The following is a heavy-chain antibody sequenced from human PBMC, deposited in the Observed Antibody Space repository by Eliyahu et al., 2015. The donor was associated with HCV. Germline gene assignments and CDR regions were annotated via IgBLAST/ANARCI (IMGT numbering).Heavy chain of an antibody. CDR1: GYSFTSYW. V-gene: IGHV5-51*03. CDR2: IYPGDSDT. Sequence: EVQLVQSGAEVKKPGESLKISCKGSGYSFTSYWIGWVRQMPGKGLEWMGIIYPGDSDTRYSPSFQGQVTISADKSISTAYLQWSSLKASDTAMYYCARLQGAWNDVMGAFDIWGQGTMVTVSS. J-gene: IGHJ3*02. D-gene: IGHD1-1*01. CDR3: ARLQGAWNDVMGAFDI.